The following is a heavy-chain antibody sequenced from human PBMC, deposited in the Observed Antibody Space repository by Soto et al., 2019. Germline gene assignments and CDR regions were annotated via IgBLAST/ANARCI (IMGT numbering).Heavy chain of an antibody. CDR1: GGTLSSYT. V-gene: IGHV1-69*02. J-gene: IGHJ3*02. D-gene: IGHD1-1*01. CDR2: IIPILGIA. Sequence: QVQLVQSGAEVKKPGSSVKVSCKASGGTLSSYTISWVRQAPGEGLEWMGRIIPILGIANYAQKFQGRVTITADKSTSTAYMELSSLRSEDTAVYYCARYAFGGTTDAFHIWGQGTMVTVSS. CDR3: ARYAFGGTTDAFHI.